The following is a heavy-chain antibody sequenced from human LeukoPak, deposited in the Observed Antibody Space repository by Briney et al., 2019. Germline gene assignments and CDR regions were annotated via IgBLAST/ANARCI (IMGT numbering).Heavy chain of an antibody. CDR2: IYYSGST. CDR1: GGSISSYY. J-gene: IGHJ4*02. V-gene: IGHV4-59*01. D-gene: IGHD2-15*01. Sequence: PSETLSLTCTVSGGSISSYYWSWIRQPAGKGLEWIGYIYYSGSTNYNPSLKSRVTISVDTSKNQFSLKLSSVTAADTAVYYCARMVAAFHFDYWGQGTLVTVSS. CDR3: ARMVAAFHFDY.